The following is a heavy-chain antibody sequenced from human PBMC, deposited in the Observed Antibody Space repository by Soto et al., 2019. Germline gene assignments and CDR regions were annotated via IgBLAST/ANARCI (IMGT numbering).Heavy chain of an antibody. J-gene: IGHJ6*02. V-gene: IGHV1-69*06. CDR1: GGTFSMYA. D-gene: IGHD3-3*01. CDR2: IIPIFGTA. Sequence: SVKVSCKASGGTFSMYAISWVLQSPLRWLEWMGGIIPIFGTANYAQKFQGRVTITADKSTSTAYMELSSLRSEDTAVYYCARCKATYYDFWSGYYTPYYYGMDVWGQGTTVTVSS. CDR3: ARCKATYYDFWSGYYTPYYYGMDV.